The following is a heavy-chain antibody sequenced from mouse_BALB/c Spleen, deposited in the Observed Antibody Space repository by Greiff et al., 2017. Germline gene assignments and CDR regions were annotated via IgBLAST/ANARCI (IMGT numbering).Heavy chain of an antibody. V-gene: IGHV2-9*02. Sequence: VQLQESGPGLVAPSQSLSITCTVSGFSLTSYGVHWVRQPPGKGLEWLGVIWAGGSTNYNSALMSRLSISKDNSKSQVFLKMNSLQANDTAIYYCARNYGDAMDYWGQGTSVTVSS. CDR2: IWAGGST. CDR3: ARNYGDAMDY. CDR1: GFSLTSYG. D-gene: IGHD2-4*01. J-gene: IGHJ4*01.